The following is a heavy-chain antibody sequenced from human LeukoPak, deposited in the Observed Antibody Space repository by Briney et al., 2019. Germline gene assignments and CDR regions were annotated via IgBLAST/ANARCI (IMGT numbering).Heavy chain of an antibody. CDR2: ISGSSSII. V-gene: IGHV3-48*04. CDR1: GFTLSSYS. J-gene: IGHJ4*02. D-gene: IGHD3-22*01. Sequence: GGSLRLSCAASGFTLSSYSMNWVRQAPGKGLEWVSYISGSSSIIYYADSVKGRFTISRDNAKNSLYLQMNSLRAEDTAVYYCARVGYYFDYWGQGTLVTVSS. CDR3: ARVGYYFDY.